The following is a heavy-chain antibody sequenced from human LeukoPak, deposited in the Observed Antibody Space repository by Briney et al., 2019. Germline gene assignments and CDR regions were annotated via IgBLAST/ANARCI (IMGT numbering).Heavy chain of an antibody. CDR1: GGSIRSSDYY. Sequence: SETLSLTCTVSGGSIRSSDYYWSWIRQPPGKGLEWIGYIYYSGSTYYNPSLKSRVNIPVDTSKNQFSLKLSSVTAADTAVYYCARVVAMATISSWGQGTLVTVSS. J-gene: IGHJ5*02. CDR3: ARVVAMATISS. CDR2: IYYSGST. D-gene: IGHD5-24*01. V-gene: IGHV4-30-4*01.